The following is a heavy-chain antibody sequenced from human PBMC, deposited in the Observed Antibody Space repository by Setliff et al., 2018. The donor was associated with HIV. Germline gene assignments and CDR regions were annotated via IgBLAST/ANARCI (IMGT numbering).Heavy chain of an antibody. V-gene: IGHV4-39*01. J-gene: IGHJ4*02. CDR2: ISSSGNT. Sequence: SETLSLTCTVSGGSISSTSYYWGWIRQPPGTGLEWIGSISSSGNTYYNPSLKSRVTTSVDTPKNQFSLKLNSVTAAGTAVYYCASRRAAMWHGLFVGFENWGQGTLVTV. D-gene: IGHD1-26*01. CDR1: GGSISSTSYY. CDR3: ASRRAAMWHGLFVGFEN.